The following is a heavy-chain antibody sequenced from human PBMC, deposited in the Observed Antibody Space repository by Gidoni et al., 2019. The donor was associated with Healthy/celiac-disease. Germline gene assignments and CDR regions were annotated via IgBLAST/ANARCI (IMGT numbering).Heavy chain of an antibody. V-gene: IGHV3-30*18. CDR3: AKSRPYGDYKDATWNYYYGMDV. CDR2: ISYDGSNK. J-gene: IGHJ6*02. Sequence: QVQLVESGGGVVQPGRSLRLSCAASGFTFSSYGMHWVRQAPGKGLEWVAVISYDGSNKYYADSVKGRFTISRDNSKNTLYLQMNSLRAEDTAVYYCAKSRPYGDYKDATWNYYYGMDVWGQGTTVTVSS. CDR1: GFTFSSYG. D-gene: IGHD4-17*01.